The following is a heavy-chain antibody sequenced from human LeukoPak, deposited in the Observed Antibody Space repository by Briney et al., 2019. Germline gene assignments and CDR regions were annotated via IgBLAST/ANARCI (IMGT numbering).Heavy chain of an antibody. D-gene: IGHD3-3*01. CDR2: LGSDGIST. J-gene: IGHJ4*02. Sequence: GGSLRLSCAASGFTFSSYWMSWVRQAPGKGLEYVSGLGSDGISTYYGNSVKGRFTISRDNSKNTVYLQMNSLRAEDTAIYYCAKGLGVVIDFLVFGNWGQGTLVTVSS. CDR1: GFTFSSYW. V-gene: IGHV3-64*04. CDR3: AKGLGVVIDFLVFGN.